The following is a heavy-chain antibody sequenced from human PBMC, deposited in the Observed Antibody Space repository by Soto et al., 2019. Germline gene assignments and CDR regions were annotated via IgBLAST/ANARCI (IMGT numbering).Heavy chain of an antibody. V-gene: IGHV1-18*01. J-gene: IGHJ4*02. D-gene: IGHD5-12*01. CDR3: ARVEWGYSGYDPRSEDY. CDR1: GYTFTSYG. Sequence: ASVKVSCKASGYTFTSYGISWVLQAPGQGFEWMGWISAYNGNTNYAQKLQGRVTMTTDTSTSTAYMELRSLRSDDTAVYYCARVEWGYSGYDPRSEDYWGQGTLVTVSS. CDR2: ISAYNGNT.